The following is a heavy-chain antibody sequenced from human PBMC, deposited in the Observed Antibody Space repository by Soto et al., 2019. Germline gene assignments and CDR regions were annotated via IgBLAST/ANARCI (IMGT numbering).Heavy chain of an antibody. Sequence: VGSLRLSCAASGFTFSSYGIHWVRQAPGKGLEGVAVISNDGTNKYYGDSVKGRFTISRDNSKNTLYLQMNSLTAEDTAVYYCAKGSPIGITMVRGITTDYYFYGMDVWGQVTTVTVSS. CDR2: ISNDGTNK. V-gene: IGHV3-30*18. D-gene: IGHD3-10*01. CDR3: AKGSPIGITMVRGITTDYYFYGMDV. CDR1: GFTFSSYG. J-gene: IGHJ6*02.